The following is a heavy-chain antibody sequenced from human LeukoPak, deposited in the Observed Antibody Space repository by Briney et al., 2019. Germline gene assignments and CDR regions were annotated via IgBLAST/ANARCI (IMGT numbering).Heavy chain of an antibody. Sequence: GGSLRLSCAASGFTFSSYSMNWVRQAPGKGLEWVSSISSSSSYIYYADSVKGRFTISRDNAKSSLYLQMNSLGAEDTAVYYCARVDCSSTSCVGVSYYYMDVWGKGTTVTVSS. J-gene: IGHJ6*03. V-gene: IGHV3-21*01. CDR2: ISSSSSYI. CDR3: ARVDCSSTSCVGVSYYYMDV. CDR1: GFTFSSYS. D-gene: IGHD2-2*01.